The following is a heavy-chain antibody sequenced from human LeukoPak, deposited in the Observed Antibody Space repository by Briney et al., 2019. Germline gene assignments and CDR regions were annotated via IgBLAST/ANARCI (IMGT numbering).Heavy chain of an antibody. V-gene: IGHV4-59*08. J-gene: IGHJ4*02. Sequence: SETLSPTCTVSGGSISSYYWSWIRQPPGKGLEWIGYIYYSGSTNYNPSLKSRVTISVDTSKNQFSLKLSSVTAADTAVYYCARHSPSPPFDYWGQGTLVTVSS. CDR1: GGSISSYY. CDR2: IYYSGST. CDR3: ARHSPSPPFDY.